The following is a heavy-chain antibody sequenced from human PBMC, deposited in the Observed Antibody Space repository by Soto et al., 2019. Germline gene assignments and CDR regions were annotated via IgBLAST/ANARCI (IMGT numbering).Heavy chain of an antibody. CDR1: GYTSTSYA. D-gene: IGHD2-15*01. J-gene: IGHJ4*02. Sequence: ASVKVSCKASGYTSTSYATHWVRQAPGQRLEWMGWINAGNGNTKYSQKFQGRVTITRDTSASTAYMELSSLRSEDTAVYYCARGVAPYYFDYWGQGTLVTVSS. CDR2: INAGNGNT. V-gene: IGHV1-3*01. CDR3: ARGVAPYYFDY.